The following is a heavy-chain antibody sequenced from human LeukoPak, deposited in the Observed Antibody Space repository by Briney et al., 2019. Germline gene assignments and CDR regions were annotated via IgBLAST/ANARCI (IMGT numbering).Heavy chain of an antibody. V-gene: IGHV4-39*01. CDR2: VYYSGST. CDR1: GGSISSYY. D-gene: IGHD4-17*01. Sequence: SETLSLTCTVSGGSISSYYWGWIRQPPGKGLEWIRSVYYSGSTYYNPSLKSRVTISVDTSKNQFSLKLTSVTAADTAVYYCARAPGTTFDYWGHGNMVTVSS. CDR3: ARAPGTTFDY. J-gene: IGHJ4*01.